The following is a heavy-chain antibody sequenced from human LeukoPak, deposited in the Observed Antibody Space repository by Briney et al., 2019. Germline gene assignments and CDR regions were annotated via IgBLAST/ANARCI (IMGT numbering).Heavy chain of an antibody. J-gene: IGHJ4*02. D-gene: IGHD5-12*01. CDR2: ISGSGGNT. CDR3: ARVAYDRYFDY. CDR1: GFTFSSYA. Sequence: GGSLRLSCAASGFTFSSYAMSWVRQAPGKGLEWVSAISGSGGNTYYADSVKGRFTIARDNSKNTLYLQMNSLRAEDTAVYYCARVAYDRYFDYWGQGTLVTVSS. V-gene: IGHV3-23*01.